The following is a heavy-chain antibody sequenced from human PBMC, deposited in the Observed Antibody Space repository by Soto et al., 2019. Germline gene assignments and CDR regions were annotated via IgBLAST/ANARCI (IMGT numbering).Heavy chain of an antibody. J-gene: IGHJ4*02. CDR3: ARRGGSTSLDFDY. V-gene: IGHV4-59*08. CDR1: GGSISSYH. D-gene: IGHD2-2*01. CDR2: IYYSGST. Sequence: SETLSLTCTVSGGSISSYHWSWIRQPPGKGLERIGYIYYSGSTNCNPSLKSRVTISVDTSKNQFSLKLSSVTAADTAVYYCARRGGSTSLDFDYWGQGTLVTVSS.